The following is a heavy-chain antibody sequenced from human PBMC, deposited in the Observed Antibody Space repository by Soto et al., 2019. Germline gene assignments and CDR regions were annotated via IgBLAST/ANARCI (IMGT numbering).Heavy chain of an antibody. CDR2: ISAYNGNT. D-gene: IGHD3-10*01. V-gene: IGHV1-18*01. Sequence: RASVKVSCKASGYTFTSYGISWVRQAPGQGLEWMGWISAYNGNTNYAQKLQGRVTMTTDTSTSTAYMELRSLRSDDTAVYYCARHNYGSGSTYFDYWGQGTLVTVSS. CDR1: GYTFTSYG. CDR3: ARHNYGSGSTYFDY. J-gene: IGHJ4*02.